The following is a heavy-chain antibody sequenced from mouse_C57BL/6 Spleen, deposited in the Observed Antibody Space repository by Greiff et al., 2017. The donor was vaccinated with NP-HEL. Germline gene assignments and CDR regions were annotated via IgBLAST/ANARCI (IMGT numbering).Heavy chain of an antibody. J-gene: IGHJ4*01. CDR1: GYSFTSYY. CDR2: IYPGSGNT. D-gene: IGHD2-14*01. CDR3: ARGRYDGGYAMDY. Sequence: VQLQQSGPELVKPGASVKISCKASGYSFTSYYIHWVKQRPGQGLEWIGWIYPGSGNTKYNEKFKGKATLTADTSSSTAYMQLSSLTSEDSAVYYCARGRYDGGYAMDYWGQGTSVTVSS. V-gene: IGHV1-66*01.